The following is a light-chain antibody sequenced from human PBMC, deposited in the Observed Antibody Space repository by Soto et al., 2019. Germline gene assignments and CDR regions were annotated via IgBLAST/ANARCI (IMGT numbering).Light chain of an antibody. Sequence: IKMAQSPSTLSASEEDRVTMACRSSQTIINWLAWYQQKPGKAPKLLIYKASTLEGEVPSRFSGSGSETEFTLTINSLQPDDSATYYCQQYHTYWWTFGQGTKVDI. J-gene: IGKJ1*01. CDR3: QQYHTYWWT. V-gene: IGKV1-5*03. CDR2: KAS. CDR1: QTIINW.